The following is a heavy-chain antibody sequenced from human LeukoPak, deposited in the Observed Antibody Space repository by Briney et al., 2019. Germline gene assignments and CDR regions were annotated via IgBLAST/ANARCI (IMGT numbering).Heavy chain of an antibody. CDR3: ASQVSGSYSYYYYYYGMDV. CDR2: ISSSGSTI. Sequence: GGSLRLSCVASGFTFSNYAMSWIRQAPGKGLEWVSYISSSGSTIYYADSVKGRFTISRDNAKNSLYLQMNSLRAEDTAVYYCASQVSGSYSYYYYYYGMDVWGQGTTVTVSS. J-gene: IGHJ6*02. V-gene: IGHV3-11*01. D-gene: IGHD1-26*01. CDR1: GFTFSNYA.